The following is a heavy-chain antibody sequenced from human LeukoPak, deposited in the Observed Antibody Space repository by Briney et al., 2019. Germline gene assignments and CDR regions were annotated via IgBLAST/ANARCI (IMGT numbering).Heavy chain of an antibody. V-gene: IGHV5-51*01. CDR2: LYPVDSDT. Sequence: GESLKISCKGSGYSYTNYWIAWVRHMPGKGLEWMGILYPVDSDTRYSPSFQGQVTISADRSISTAYLQWSSLKASDTAMYYCARASRDGYNQNFDYWGQGTLVTVSS. CDR3: ARASRDGYNQNFDY. CDR1: GYSYTNYW. D-gene: IGHD5-24*01. J-gene: IGHJ4*02.